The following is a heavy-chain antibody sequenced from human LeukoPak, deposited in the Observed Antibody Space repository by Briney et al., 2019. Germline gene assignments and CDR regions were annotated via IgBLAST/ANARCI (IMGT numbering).Heavy chain of an antibody. CDR3: ARVSDSGSYSSYYFDY. CDR2: INSDGSIT. Sequence: GGSLRLSCAVSGFTFSTYWMHWVRQAPGKGLVWVSRINSDGSITSYADSVKGRFTISRDNAKNTLYVQMNSLRAEDTAVYYCARVSDSGSYSSYYFDYWGQGTLVTVSS. CDR1: GFTFSTYW. D-gene: IGHD1-26*01. V-gene: IGHV3-74*01. J-gene: IGHJ4*02.